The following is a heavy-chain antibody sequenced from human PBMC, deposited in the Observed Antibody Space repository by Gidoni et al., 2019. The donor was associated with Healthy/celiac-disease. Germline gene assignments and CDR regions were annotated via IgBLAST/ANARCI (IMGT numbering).Heavy chain of an antibody. CDR1: GFTFSSHG. V-gene: IGHV3-33*01. J-gene: IGHJ4*02. CDR3: ARDAYYYDSSGYPFDY. D-gene: IGHD3-22*01. CDR2: IWYDGSNK. Sequence: QVQLVESGGGVVQPGRSLRLSCAASGFTFSSHGMHWVRQAPGKGLEWVAVIWYDGSNKYYADSVKGRFTISRDNSKNTLYLQMNSLRAEDTAVYYCARDAYYYDSSGYPFDYWGQGTLVTVSS.